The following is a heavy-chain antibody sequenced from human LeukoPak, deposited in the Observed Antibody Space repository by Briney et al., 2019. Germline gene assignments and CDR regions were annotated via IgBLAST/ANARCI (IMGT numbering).Heavy chain of an antibody. CDR1: GFTFSSYG. V-gene: IGHV3-23*01. Sequence: PGGSLRLSCAASGFTFSSYGMSWVRQAPGKGLEWVSSISGSGGNTYYADSVKGRFTISRDNSKNTLYLQMNSLRAEDTAVYYCAKPIGNPGYFDYWGQGTLVTVSS. CDR3: AKPIGNPGYFDY. J-gene: IGHJ4*02. CDR2: ISGSGGNT.